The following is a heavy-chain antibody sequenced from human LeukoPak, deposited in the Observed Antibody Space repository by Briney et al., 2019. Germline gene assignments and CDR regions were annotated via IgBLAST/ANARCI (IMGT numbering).Heavy chain of an antibody. J-gene: IGHJ6*02. Sequence: SVKVSCKASGGTFSSYAISWVRQAPGQGLEWMGGIIPIFGTANYAQKFQGRVTITADESTSTAYMELSSLRSEDTAVYYCASPPNYDFWSGGYNYYGMDVGAKGPRSPSP. CDR1: GGTFSSYA. CDR2: IIPIFGTA. V-gene: IGHV1-69*13. CDR3: ASPPNYDFWSGGYNYYGMDV. D-gene: IGHD3-3*01.